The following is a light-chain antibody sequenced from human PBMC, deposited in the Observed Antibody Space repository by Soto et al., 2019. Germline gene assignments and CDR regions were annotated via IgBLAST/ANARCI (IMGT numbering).Light chain of an antibody. CDR2: DAS. J-gene: IGKJ5*01. V-gene: IGKV3D-20*02. CDR1: QSVSSSY. CDR3: QQLNSYPIT. Sequence: EIVLTQSPGTLSLSPGERATLSCRASQSVSSSYLAWYQQKPGQAPRLLIYDASTRATGVPATFSGSGSGTEFTLTISSLQSEDFATYYCQQLNSYPITFGQGTRLEI.